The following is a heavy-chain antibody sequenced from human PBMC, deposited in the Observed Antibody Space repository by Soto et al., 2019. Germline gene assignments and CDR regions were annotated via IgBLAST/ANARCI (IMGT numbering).Heavy chain of an antibody. CDR1: GFTFSSYS. Sequence: GGSLRLSCAASGFTFSSYSMNWVRQAPGKGLEWVSSISSSSSYIYYADSVKGRFTISRDNAKNSLYLQMNSLRAEDTAVYYCARDTADSSGYYSVYYYYGMDVWGQGTTVTVSS. J-gene: IGHJ6*02. CDR2: ISSSSSYI. CDR3: ARDTADSSGYYSVYYYYGMDV. D-gene: IGHD3-22*01. V-gene: IGHV3-21*01.